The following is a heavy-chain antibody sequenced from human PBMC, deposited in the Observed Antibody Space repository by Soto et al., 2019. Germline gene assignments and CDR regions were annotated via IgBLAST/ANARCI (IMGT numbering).Heavy chain of an antibody. J-gene: IGHJ3*02. Sequence: QVQLVQSGAEVKKPGSSVKVSCKASGGTFSSYAISWVRQAPGQGLEWMGGIIPIFGTANYAQKFQGRVTITADESTSTAYMELSSLRSEDTAVYYCARDSTGSSGYYHKSDAFDIWGQGTMVTVSS. CDR2: IIPIFGTA. V-gene: IGHV1-69*01. CDR1: GGTFSSYA. D-gene: IGHD3-22*01. CDR3: ARDSTGSSGYYHKSDAFDI.